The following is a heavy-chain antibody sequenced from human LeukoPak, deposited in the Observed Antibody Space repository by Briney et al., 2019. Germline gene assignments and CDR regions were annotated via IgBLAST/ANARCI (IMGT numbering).Heavy chain of an antibody. CDR3: TKGHYDVLTGYLFDY. CDR1: GFTFDDYT. D-gene: IGHD3-9*01. Sequence: GGSLRLSCVASGFTFDDYTMHWIRQAPGKGLEWVSLISWDATTTYYADSVKGRFTISRDNSKNSLYLQMDSLRTEDTAFYYCTKGHYDVLTGYLFDYWGQGTLVTVSP. V-gene: IGHV3-43*01. CDR2: ISWDATTT. J-gene: IGHJ4*02.